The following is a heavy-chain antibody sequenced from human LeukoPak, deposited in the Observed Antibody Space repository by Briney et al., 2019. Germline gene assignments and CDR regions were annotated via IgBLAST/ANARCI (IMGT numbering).Heavy chain of an antibody. CDR1: GYTFTSYY. CDR3: ARVHSSSWYPHYSYYYMDV. V-gene: IGHV1-8*01. D-gene: IGHD6-13*01. J-gene: IGHJ6*03. Sequence: ASVKVSCKASGYTFTSYYINWVRQAAGQGLEWMGWMNPNNGNTGYAQKFQGRVTMTSNTSISTAYMELRSLRSEDTAVYYCARVHSSSWYPHYSYYYMDVWGKGTTVTVSS. CDR2: MNPNNGNT.